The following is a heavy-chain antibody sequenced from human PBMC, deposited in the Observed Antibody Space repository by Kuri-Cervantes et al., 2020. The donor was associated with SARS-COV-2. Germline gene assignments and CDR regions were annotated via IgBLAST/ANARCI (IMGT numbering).Heavy chain of an antibody. CDR1: GFTVSSNY. CDR2: IRSKAYGGTT. D-gene: IGHD5-18*01. J-gene: IGHJ4*02. Sequence: GESLKISCAASGFTVSSNYMSWVRQAPGKGLEWVGFIRSKAYGGTTEYAASVKGRFTISRDDSKSIAYLQMNSLKTEDTAVYYCTRDRKLWSPGPLLFDYWGQGTLVTVSS. CDR3: TRDRKLWSPGPLLFDY. V-gene: IGHV3-49*04.